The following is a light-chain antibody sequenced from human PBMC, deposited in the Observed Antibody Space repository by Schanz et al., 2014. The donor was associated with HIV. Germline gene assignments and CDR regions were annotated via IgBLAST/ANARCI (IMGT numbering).Light chain of an antibody. CDR3: QTYAPVV. V-gene: IGLV6-57*02. CDR2: EDN. Sequence: NFMLTQPHSVSESPGKTVTISCTGSSGSIASNYVQWYQQRPGSAPTTVIYEDNQRPSGVPARFSGSIDRSSNSASLTISGLKPEDEADYYCQTYAPVVFGGGTKLTVL. CDR1: SGSIASNY. J-gene: IGLJ2*01.